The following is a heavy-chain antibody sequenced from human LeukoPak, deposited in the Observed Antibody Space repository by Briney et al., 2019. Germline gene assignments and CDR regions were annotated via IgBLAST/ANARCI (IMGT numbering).Heavy chain of an antibody. Sequence: PSETLSLTCTVSGGSISSYYWSWIRQPPGKGLEWIGSIYYSGSTYYNPSLKSRVTISVDTSKNQFSLKLSSVTAADTAVYYCARVGSSWYEGGYYFDYWGQGTLVTVSS. J-gene: IGHJ4*02. CDR1: GGSISSYY. D-gene: IGHD6-13*01. CDR2: IYYSGST. V-gene: IGHV4-59*12. CDR3: ARVGSSWYEGGYYFDY.